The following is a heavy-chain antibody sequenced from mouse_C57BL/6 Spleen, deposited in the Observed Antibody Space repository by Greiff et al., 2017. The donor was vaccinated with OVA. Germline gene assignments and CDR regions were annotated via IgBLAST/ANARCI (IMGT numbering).Heavy chain of an antibody. D-gene: IGHD1-1*01. CDR1: GYTFTSYW. J-gene: IGHJ4*01. V-gene: IGHV1-72*01. Sequence: QVQLQQPGAELVKPGASVKLSCKASGYTFTSYWMHWVKQRPGRGLEWIGRIDPNSGGTKYNEKFKSKATLTVDKPSSTAYMQLSSLTSEDSAVYYCARSGHSHYYGSSVYAMDYWGQGTSVTVSS. CDR2: IDPNSGGT. CDR3: ARSGHSHYYGSSVYAMDY.